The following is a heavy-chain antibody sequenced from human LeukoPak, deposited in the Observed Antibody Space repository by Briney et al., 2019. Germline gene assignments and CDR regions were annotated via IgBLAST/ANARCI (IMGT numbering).Heavy chain of an antibody. V-gene: IGHV1-2*02. Sequence: GASVKVSCKASGYSFTSYGFSWVRQAPGQGLEWMGWISPNSADTHYAQKFQGRVTMTGDTSISTAYMELSRLRSDDTAVYYCARGGLSGSYYVDYWGQGTLVTVSS. CDR2: ISPNSADT. D-gene: IGHD1-26*01. CDR1: GYSFTSYG. J-gene: IGHJ4*02. CDR3: ARGGLSGSYYVDY.